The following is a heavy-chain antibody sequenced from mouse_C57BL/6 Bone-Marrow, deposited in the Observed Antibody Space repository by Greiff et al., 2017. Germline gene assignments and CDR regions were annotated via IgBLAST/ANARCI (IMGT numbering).Heavy chain of an antibody. CDR2: IDPSDSYT. CDR3: ARDIITTVVATPYWYFDV. CDR1: GYTFTSYW. J-gene: IGHJ1*03. Sequence: QVQLQQPGAELVKPGASVKLSCKASGYTFTSYWMQWVKQRPGQGLEWIGEIDPSDSYTHYNQKFNGKATLTVDTSSSTAYMQLSSLTSEDSAVYYCARDIITTVVATPYWYFDVWGTGTTVTVAS. D-gene: IGHD1-1*01. V-gene: IGHV1-50*01.